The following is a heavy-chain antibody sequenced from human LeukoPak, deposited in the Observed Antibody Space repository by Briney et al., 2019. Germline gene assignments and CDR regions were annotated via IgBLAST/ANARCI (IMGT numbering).Heavy chain of an antibody. J-gene: IGHJ6*03. D-gene: IGHD2-2*01. Sequence: GESLKISCKGSGYSFTSYWIGWVRQMPGKGLEWMGIIYPGDSDTRYSPSFQGQVTISADKSISTAYLQWSSLKASDTAMYYCARGTSSNLYYYYMVVWGKGTTVTVSS. CDR3: ARGTSSNLYYYYMVV. CDR2: IYPGDSDT. CDR1: GYSFTSYW. V-gene: IGHV5-51*01.